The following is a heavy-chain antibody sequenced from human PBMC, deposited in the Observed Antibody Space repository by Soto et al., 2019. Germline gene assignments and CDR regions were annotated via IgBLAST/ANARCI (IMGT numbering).Heavy chain of an antibody. D-gene: IGHD5-18*01. V-gene: IGHV3-48*01. CDR2: IGSSSGTM. CDR1: GFSLSNYV. CDR3: ARDFGKGYSYRDAFDI. J-gene: IGHJ3*02. Sequence: GGSLRLSCAASGFSLSNYVMNWVRQAPGKGLEWISSIGSSSGTMFHADSVKGRFTISRDNSKNTLYLQMNSLRAEDTAVYYCARDFGKGYSYRDAFDIWGQGTMVTVSS.